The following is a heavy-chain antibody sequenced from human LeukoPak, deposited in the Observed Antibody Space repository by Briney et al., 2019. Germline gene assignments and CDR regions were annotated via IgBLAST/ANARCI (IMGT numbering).Heavy chain of an antibody. CDR1: GGSISSYY. J-gene: IGHJ3*02. CDR2: IYYSGST. V-gene: IGHV4-59*01. Sequence: PSETLSLTCTVSGGSISSYYWSWIRQPPGKGLEWIGYIYYSGSTNYNPSLKSRVTISVDTSKNQFPLKLSSVTAADTAVYYCARVPTTVLTEAFDIWGQGTMVTVSS. CDR3: ARVPTTVLTEAFDI. D-gene: IGHD4-23*01.